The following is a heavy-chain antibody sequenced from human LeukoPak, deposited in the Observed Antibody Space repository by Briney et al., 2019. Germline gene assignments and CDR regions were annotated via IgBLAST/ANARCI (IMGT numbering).Heavy chain of an antibody. Sequence: SKTLSLTCTVSGDSISRSSWSWIRQPPGKGLEWIGYMFYGGSTNHDPSLKSRVTISVDTSKNQFSLKLSSVTAADTAVYYCARDLIAAAGTMRDSMTDYYYYYGMDVWGQGTTATVSS. CDR1: GDSISRSS. D-gene: IGHD6-13*01. V-gene: IGHV4-59*01. CDR3: ARDLIAAAGTMRDSMTDYYYYYGMDV. CDR2: MFYGGST. J-gene: IGHJ6*02.